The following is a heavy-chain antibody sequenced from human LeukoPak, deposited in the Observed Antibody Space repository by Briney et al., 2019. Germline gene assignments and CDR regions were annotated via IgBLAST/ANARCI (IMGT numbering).Heavy chain of an antibody. CDR3: VIFIMGTTTTDY. CDR1: GGSFSNYY. D-gene: IGHD1-26*01. J-gene: IGHJ4*02. Sequence: PSETLSLTCAVFGGSFSNYYLHGIRQPPGKGLEWIGEIDHSGNTKYNPSLKNRLTISVDTSKNQFSLNLSSVTATAVYYCVIFIMGTTTTDYWGQGTLVTVSS. V-gene: IGHV4-34*01. CDR2: IDHSGNT.